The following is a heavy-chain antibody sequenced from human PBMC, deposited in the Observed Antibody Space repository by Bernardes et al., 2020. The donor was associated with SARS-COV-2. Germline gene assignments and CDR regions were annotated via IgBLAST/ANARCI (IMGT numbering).Heavy chain of an antibody. J-gene: IGHJ6*02. D-gene: IGHD3-9*01. CDR2: FDPEDGET. CDR1: GYTLTALS. V-gene: IGHV1-24*01. CDR3: ATDQRYYDILTGRTYYYGMDV. Sequence: ASVKVSCKVSGYTLTALSMPWVRQAPGQGLEWMGGFDPEDGETIYAQKFQGRVTMTEDTSTDTAYMELSSLRSEDTAVYYCATDQRYYDILTGRTYYYGMDVWGQGTTVTGS.